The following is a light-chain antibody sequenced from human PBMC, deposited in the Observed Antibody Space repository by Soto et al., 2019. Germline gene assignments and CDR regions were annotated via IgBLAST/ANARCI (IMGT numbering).Light chain of an antibody. CDR3: QQYGSSPLT. V-gene: IGKV3-20*01. J-gene: IGKJ4*01. CDR2: GAS. Sequence: DIVLTQSPGSLSLSPGERGTLSWRASQRVSSSYLAWYQQRPGQAPRLLIYGASIMATGIPDRFSGSGSGTDFTLTISRLEPEDFAVYYCQQYGSSPLTFGGGTKVEIK. CDR1: QRVSSSY.